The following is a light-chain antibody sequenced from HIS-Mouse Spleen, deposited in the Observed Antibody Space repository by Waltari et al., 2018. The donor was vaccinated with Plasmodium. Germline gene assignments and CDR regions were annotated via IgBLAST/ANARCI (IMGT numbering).Light chain of an antibody. CDR3: QQYNNWPAWT. Sequence: EIVMTQSPATLSVSPGERATLSCRASQSVSSNLAGYQQKPGQAPRLLIYGASTRATGIPARFRGSGSGTEFTLTISSLQSEDFAVYYCQQYNNWPAWTFGQGTKVEIK. V-gene: IGKV3-15*01. CDR1: QSVSSN. J-gene: IGKJ1*01. CDR2: GAS.